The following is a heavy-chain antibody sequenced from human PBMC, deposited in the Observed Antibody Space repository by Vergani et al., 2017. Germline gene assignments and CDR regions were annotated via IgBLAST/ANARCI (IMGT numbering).Heavy chain of an antibody. CDR3: AHNLGVGYSGYADWFDP. V-gene: IGHV2-5*02. CDR2: IYWDDDK. Sequence: QITLKESGPTLVKPTQTLTLTCTFSGFSLSTSGVGVGWIRQPPGKALEWLALIYWDDDKRYSPSLKSRLTITKDTSKNQVVLTMTNMDPVDTATYYCAHNLGVGYSGYADWFDPWGQGTLVTVSS. CDR1: GFSLSTSGVG. D-gene: IGHD5-12*01. J-gene: IGHJ5*02.